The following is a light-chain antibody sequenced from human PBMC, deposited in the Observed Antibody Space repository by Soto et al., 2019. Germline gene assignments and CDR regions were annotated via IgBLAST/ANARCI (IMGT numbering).Light chain of an antibody. V-gene: IGKV1-5*01. Sequence: IQMTQYPSTLSASAGNRVTITCRASQTISTWLAWYQHKPGKAPNLLIYDASTLMSGVPSRFSGSGSGTEFTLTISSLQPGDFATYYCQQSETYPLTFGQGTRLEIK. CDR2: DAS. J-gene: IGKJ5*01. CDR3: QQSETYPLT. CDR1: QTISTW.